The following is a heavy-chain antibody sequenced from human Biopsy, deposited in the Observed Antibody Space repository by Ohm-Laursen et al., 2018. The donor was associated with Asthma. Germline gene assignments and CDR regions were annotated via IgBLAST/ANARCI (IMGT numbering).Heavy chain of an antibody. D-gene: IGHD3-22*01. CDR1: GGSITSSSYY. CDR3: VRHQYSSSWSTFDY. V-gene: IGHV4-39*01. J-gene: IGHJ4*02. Sequence: PSETLSLTCTVSGGSITSSSYYWGWIRQPPGKGMEWIGSMYHSGSPYYHPSLKSRATISVDTSKNQLSLKMSSETAADTAVYFCVRHQYSSSWSTFDYWGQGALVTVSS. CDR2: MYHSGSP.